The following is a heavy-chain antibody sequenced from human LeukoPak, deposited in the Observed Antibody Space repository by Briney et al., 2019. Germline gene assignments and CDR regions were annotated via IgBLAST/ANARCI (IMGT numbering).Heavy chain of an antibody. V-gene: IGHV4-4*07. CDR1: GGSLSSYY. CDR2: IYTSGST. CDR3: AREHSSSWYGGVEY. D-gene: IGHD6-13*01. Sequence: SETLPLTCTVSGGSLSSYYWSWLRQPAGKGLEWIGRIYTSGSTNYNPSLKSRVTMSVDTSKNQFSLKLSSVTAADTAVYYCAREHSSSWYGGVEYWGHGTPVTVSS. J-gene: IGHJ4*03.